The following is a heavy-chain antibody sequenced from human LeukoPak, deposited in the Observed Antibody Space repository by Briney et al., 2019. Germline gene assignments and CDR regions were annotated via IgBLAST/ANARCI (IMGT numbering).Heavy chain of an antibody. D-gene: IGHD3-10*01. CDR2: ISAHNGNT. CDR1: GHSFGNYG. CDR3: AREVVNYHGSGSFSPRQDYYGMDV. J-gene: IGHJ6*02. Sequence: ASVKVSCKASGHSFGNYGFNWVRQAPGQGLEWMGRISAHNGNTNYAQKFQGRVTMTTDSSTTTAYMELRSLSSDDTAVYYCAREVVNYHGSGSFSPRQDYYGMDVWGQGTTVIVSS. V-gene: IGHV1-18*01.